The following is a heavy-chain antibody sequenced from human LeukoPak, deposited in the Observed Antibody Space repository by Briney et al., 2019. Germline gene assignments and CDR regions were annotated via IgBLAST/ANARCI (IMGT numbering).Heavy chain of an antibody. Sequence: GGSLRLPCAASGFTFSSYAMSWVRQAPGKGLEWVSAISGSGGSTYYADSVKGRFTISRDNSKNTLYLQMNSLRAEDTAVYYCAKDLSSSWETYYFDYWGQGTLVTVSS. CDR3: AKDLSSSWETYYFDY. CDR1: GFTFSSYA. D-gene: IGHD6-6*01. J-gene: IGHJ4*02. V-gene: IGHV3-23*01. CDR2: ISGSGGST.